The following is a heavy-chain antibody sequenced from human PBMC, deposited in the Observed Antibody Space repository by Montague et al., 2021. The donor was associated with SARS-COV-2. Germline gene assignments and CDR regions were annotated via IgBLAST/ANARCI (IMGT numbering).Heavy chain of an antibody. D-gene: IGHD2-8*01. J-gene: IGHJ4*02. Sequence: SETLSLTCTVSGASTRSNTFFWAWIRQSPGKGLEWIGSVYHSGRTYYNPSLKSRVTISVDTSKSQFSLKVTSVTAADTAVYFCAGDQRQFVGNGLRFDEWGQGALVTVAS. V-gene: IGHV4-39*07. CDR3: AGDQRQFVGNGLRFDE. CDR2: VYHSGRT. CDR1: GASTRSNTFF.